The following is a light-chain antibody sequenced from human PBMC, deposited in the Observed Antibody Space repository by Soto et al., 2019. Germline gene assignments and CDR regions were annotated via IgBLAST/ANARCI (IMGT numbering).Light chain of an antibody. CDR2: DVS. CDR3: ISYTSSSTVV. Sequence: QSAPTQPASVSASPGQSITISCTGTSSDVGGYDYVSWYQQHPGKAPKLMIYDVSHRPSGVSNRFSGSKSANTASLTISGLQAEDEAYYYCISYTSSSTVVFGGGTQLTVL. V-gene: IGLV2-14*03. J-gene: IGLJ2*01. CDR1: SSDVGGYDY.